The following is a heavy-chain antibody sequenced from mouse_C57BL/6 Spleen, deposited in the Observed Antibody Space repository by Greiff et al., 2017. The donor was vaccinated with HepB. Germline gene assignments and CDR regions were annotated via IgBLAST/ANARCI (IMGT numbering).Heavy chain of an antibody. D-gene: IGHD2-4*01. CDR1: GYSITSGYY. J-gene: IGHJ3*01. V-gene: IGHV3-6*01. CDR2: ISYDGSN. Sequence: DVKLQESGPGLVKPSQSLSLTCSVTGYSITSGYYWNWIRQFPGNKLEWMGYISYDGSNNYNPSLKNRISITRDTSKNQFFLKLNSVTTEDTATYYCARDEDDYDVAWFAYWGQGTLVTVSA. CDR3: ARDEDDYDVAWFAY.